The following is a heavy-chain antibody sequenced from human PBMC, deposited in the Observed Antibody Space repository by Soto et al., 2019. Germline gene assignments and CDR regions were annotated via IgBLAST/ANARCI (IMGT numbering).Heavy chain of an antibody. Sequence: GGSLRLSCAASGFTFSSYAMSWVRQAPGKGLEWVSAISGSGGSTYYADSVKGRFTISRDNSKNTLYLQMNSLRAEDTAVYYCAKEQSFFSITMIVVVTYNWLDPWGQGTLVTVSS. V-gene: IGHV3-23*01. CDR3: AKEQSFFSITMIVVVTYNWLDP. D-gene: IGHD3-22*01. CDR2: ISGSGGST. J-gene: IGHJ5*02. CDR1: GFTFSSYA.